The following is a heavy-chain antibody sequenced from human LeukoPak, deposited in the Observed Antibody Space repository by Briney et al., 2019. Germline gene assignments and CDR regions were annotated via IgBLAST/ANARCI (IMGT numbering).Heavy chain of an antibody. V-gene: IGHV3-23*01. CDR3: AKDFAITIFGVVPGYFDY. Sequence: GGSLRLSCAASGFTFSSHAMSWVRQAPGKGLEWVSVISGSGGSTYYSDSVKGRFTISRDNSKNTVYLQMNSLRAEDTAVYYCAKDFAITIFGVVPGYFDYWGQGTLVTASS. D-gene: IGHD3-3*01. CDR2: ISGSGGST. J-gene: IGHJ4*02. CDR1: GFTFSSHA.